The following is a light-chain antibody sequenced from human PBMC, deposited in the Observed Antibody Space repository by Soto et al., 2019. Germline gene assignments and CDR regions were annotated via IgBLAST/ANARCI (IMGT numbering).Light chain of an antibody. J-gene: IGKJ1*01. CDR2: DAS. Sequence: DIQMTQSPSTLSASVGDRVTITCRASQSISSWLAWYQQKPGKAPKLLIYDASSLESGVPSRFSGSVSETLFTLTISCLQSEDFATYYCQQYYSFPRTFGQGTKV. CDR3: QQYYSFPRT. V-gene: IGKV1-5*01. CDR1: QSISSW.